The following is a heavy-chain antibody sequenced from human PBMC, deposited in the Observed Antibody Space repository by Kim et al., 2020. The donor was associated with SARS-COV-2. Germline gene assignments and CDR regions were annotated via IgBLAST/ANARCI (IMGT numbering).Heavy chain of an antibody. CDR2: IYYDGTT. J-gene: IGHJ6*03. V-gene: IGHV4-59*01. CDR1: RNSISSFY. CDR3: ARASTPRNHYYHMDV. Sequence: SETLSLTCTVSRNSISSFYWSWVRQPPGKGLEWIGNIYYDGTTNHNPSLKSRVTISLDTSRNQFSLHLSSVTAADTAMYYCARASTPRNHYYHMDVWG.